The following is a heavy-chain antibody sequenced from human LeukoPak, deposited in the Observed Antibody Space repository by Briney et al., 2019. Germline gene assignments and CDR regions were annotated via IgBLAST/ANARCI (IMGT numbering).Heavy chain of an antibody. CDR2: INHSGRN. V-gene: IGHV4-34*01. D-gene: IGHD3-16*01. J-gene: IGHJ4*02. CDR3: ARGQGGPPPC. Sequence: PSETLSLTCALYGGSFSGYYWSWLRQPPGKGLEWIGEINHSGRNNYNPSPTSRVTISVDTSKYQCSLKLSSVTAADTAVYYCARGQGGPPPCWGQGTLVTVSS. CDR1: GGSFSGYY.